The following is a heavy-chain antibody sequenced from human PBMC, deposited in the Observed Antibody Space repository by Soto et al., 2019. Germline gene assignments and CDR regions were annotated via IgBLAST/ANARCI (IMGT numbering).Heavy chain of an antibody. CDR2: FSSDGSSR. V-gene: IGHV3-30-3*01. CDR3: VREPPPNADPDY. J-gene: IGHJ4*02. CDR1: GFTFGTYA. Sequence: GGSLRLSCAASGFTFGTYAMHWVRQAPGKGLEWVAVFSSDGSSRFYADSVKGRFTISRENSKNTLYLQMDSLRPEDTAVYYCVREPPPNADPDYWGQGTLVTVSS.